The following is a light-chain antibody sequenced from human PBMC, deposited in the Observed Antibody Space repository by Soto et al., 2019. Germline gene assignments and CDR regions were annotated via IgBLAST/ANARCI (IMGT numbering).Light chain of an antibody. V-gene: IGKV4-1*01. CDR3: QQHYTTQST. Sequence: DIVMTQSPDSLAVSLGERATINCKSSQSVLYSSNNKNYLAWYQQKPGQSPKVLIYWASTRESGVPDRFSGSGSRTDFTLTISSLQAEDVAVYYCQQHYTTQSTFGQGTKVQIK. CDR2: WAS. J-gene: IGKJ1*01. CDR1: QSVLYSSNNKNY.